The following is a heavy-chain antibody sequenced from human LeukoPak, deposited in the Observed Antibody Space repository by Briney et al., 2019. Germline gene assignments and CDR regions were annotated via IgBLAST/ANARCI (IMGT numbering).Heavy chain of an antibody. CDR1: GFTSSSYG. V-gene: IGHV3-30*18. Sequence: GGSLRLSCAASGFTSSSYGMHWVRQAPGKGLEWVAVISYDGSNKYYADSVKGRFTISRDNSKNTLYLQMNSLRAEDTAVYYCAKDENSGIAVAGTAFDYWGQGTLVTVSS. D-gene: IGHD6-19*01. J-gene: IGHJ4*02. CDR2: ISYDGSNK. CDR3: AKDENSGIAVAGTAFDY.